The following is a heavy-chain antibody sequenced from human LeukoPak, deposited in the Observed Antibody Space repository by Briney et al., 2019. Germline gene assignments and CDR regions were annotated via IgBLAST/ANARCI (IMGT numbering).Heavy chain of an antibody. V-gene: IGHV4-39*01. CDR2: IYYSGST. CDR1: GDSISSGRHY. J-gene: IGHJ4*02. CDR3: ARQGEYRYGTLDY. D-gene: IGHD5-18*01. Sequence: SETLSLTCSVSGDSISSGRHYWGWIRQPPGKGLEWIGTIYYSGSTYYNPSLKSRVTIFVDTPKNQFSLTLSSVTAADTAVYYCARQGEYRYGTLDYWGQGTLVTVSS.